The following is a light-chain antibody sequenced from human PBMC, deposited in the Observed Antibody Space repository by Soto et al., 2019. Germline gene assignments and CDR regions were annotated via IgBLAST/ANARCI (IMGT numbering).Light chain of an antibody. Sequence: DIVLTQSPDTLSLSPGERATLSCRASQSVSSYLAWYQHKPGQPPRLLIYDASNRAAGIPARFSGSGSGTDFTLTIRSLEPDDFAFYYCQQRSIWYTFGQGTKLEIK. CDR1: QSVSSY. CDR3: QQRSIWYT. J-gene: IGKJ2*01. CDR2: DAS. V-gene: IGKV3-11*01.